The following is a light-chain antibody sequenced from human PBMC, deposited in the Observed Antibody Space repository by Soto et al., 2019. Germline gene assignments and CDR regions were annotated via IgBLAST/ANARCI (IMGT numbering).Light chain of an antibody. V-gene: IGKV1-39*01. Sequence: DIQMPQSPSSLSASVGDRVTITCRASQGITNYLNWYQQKLGQAPRLLIYAASTLESGVPSRFSGSGSETDFTLSITSLQPEDFATYYCQQGHTFPWTFGQGTKVDI. CDR2: AAS. CDR3: QQGHTFPWT. J-gene: IGKJ1*01. CDR1: QGITNY.